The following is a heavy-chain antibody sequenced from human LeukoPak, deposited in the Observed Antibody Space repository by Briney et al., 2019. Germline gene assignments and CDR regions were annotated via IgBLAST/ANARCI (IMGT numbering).Heavy chain of an antibody. V-gene: IGHV3-64D*06. CDR2: ISSKGDNT. CDR1: GFPFNTYA. D-gene: IGHD2-15*01. CDR3: TRDSALLGVAFDL. J-gene: IGHJ3*01. Sequence: GGSLRLSCSASGFPFNTYAIHWVRQAPGKGLEYVAGISSKGDNTDFADSAKGRFTISGDNSKSTLLHQMNSLRAEDTAVYFCTRDSALLGVAFDLWGQGTVVTVSS.